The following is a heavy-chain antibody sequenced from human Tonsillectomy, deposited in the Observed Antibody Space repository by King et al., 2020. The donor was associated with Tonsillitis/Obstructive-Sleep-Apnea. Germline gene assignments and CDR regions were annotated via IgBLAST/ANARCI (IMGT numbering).Heavy chain of an antibody. J-gene: IGHJ6*02. CDR2: ISYDGSNK. CDR3: ARDQSDSSGLYALTRLYYYYGMDV. V-gene: IGHV3-30*04. CDR1: GFTFSSYA. D-gene: IGHD6-19*01. Sequence: VQLVESGGGVVQPGRSLRLSCAASGFTFSSYAMHWVRQAPGKGLEGVAVISYDGSNKYYADSVKGRFTISRDNSKNTLYLQMNSLRAEDTAVYYCARDQSDSSGLYALTRLYYYYGMDVWGQGTTVTVSS.